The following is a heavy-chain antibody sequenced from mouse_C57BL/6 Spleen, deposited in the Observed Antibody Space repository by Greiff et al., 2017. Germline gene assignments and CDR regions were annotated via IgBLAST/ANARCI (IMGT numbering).Heavy chain of an antibody. D-gene: IGHD5-5*01. J-gene: IGHJ3*01. CDR1: GYSFTGYY. V-gene: IGHV1-42*01. CDR2: INPSTGGT. CDR3: ARDYPAY. Sequence: VQLQQSGPELVKPGASVKISCKASGYSFTGYYMNRVKQSPEKSLEWIGEINPSTGGTTYNQKFKAKATLTVDKSSSTAYMQLKSLTSEDSAVYYCARDYPAYWGQGTLVTVSA.